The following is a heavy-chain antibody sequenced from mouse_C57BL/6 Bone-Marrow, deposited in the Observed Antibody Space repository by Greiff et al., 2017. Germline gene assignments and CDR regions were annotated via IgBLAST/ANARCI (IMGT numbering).Heavy chain of an antibody. Sequence: QVHVKQSGAELAKPGASVKLSCKASGYTFTSYWMHWVKPRPGQGLEWIGYINPSSGYTKYNPKFKDKATLTADKSSRTAYMQLSSRTYEDSAVYYCARSPKGYFDYWGQGTTLTVSS. CDR2: INPSSGYT. V-gene: IGHV1-7*01. CDR3: ARSPKGYFDY. J-gene: IGHJ2*01. CDR1: GYTFTSYW.